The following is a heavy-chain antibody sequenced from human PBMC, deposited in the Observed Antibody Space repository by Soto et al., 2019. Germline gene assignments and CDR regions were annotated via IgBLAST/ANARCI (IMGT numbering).Heavy chain of an antibody. D-gene: IGHD6-19*01. CDR2: INAGNGNT. CDR3: AKARDQQWVRLPFDY. Sequence: ASVKVSCKASGYTFTSYAMHWVRQAPGQRLEWMGWINAGNGNTKYSQKFQGRVTITRDTSASTAYMELNSLTAEDTAMYYCAKARDQQWVRLPFDYWGQGILVTVSS. V-gene: IGHV1-3*01. J-gene: IGHJ4*02. CDR1: GYTFTSYA.